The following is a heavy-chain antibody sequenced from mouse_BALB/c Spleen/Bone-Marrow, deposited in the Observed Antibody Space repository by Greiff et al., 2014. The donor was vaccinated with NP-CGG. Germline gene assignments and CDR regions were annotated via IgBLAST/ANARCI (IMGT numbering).Heavy chain of an antibody. D-gene: IGHD1-1*01. CDR1: GFTFTDYY. CDR3: ARDENYDIYWYFDV. CDR2: IRNKANGYTT. Sequence: EVMLVESGGGLVQPGGSLRLSCATSGFTFTDYYMSWVRQTPGKALEWLGFIRNKANGYTTDYSVSVKGRFTISRDNSQSILYLQMNTLRAEDSATYDCARDENYDIYWYFDVWGAGTTVTVSS. V-gene: IGHV7-3*02. J-gene: IGHJ1*01.